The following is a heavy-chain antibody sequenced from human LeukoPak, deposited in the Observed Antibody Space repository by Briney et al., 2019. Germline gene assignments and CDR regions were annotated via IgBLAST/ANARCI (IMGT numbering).Heavy chain of an antibody. V-gene: IGHV4-31*03. J-gene: IGHJ4*02. CDR3: ATWYYDSGGYRYFDY. CDR2: IYYSGST. D-gene: IGHD3-22*01. Sequence: SQTLSLTCTVSGGSISSGGYYWSWIRQHPGKGLEWIGYIYYSGSTYYNPSLKSRVTISVDTSKNQFSLKLDSVTAADTAVYYCATWYYDSGGYRYFDYWGQGTLVTVSS. CDR1: GGSISSGGYY.